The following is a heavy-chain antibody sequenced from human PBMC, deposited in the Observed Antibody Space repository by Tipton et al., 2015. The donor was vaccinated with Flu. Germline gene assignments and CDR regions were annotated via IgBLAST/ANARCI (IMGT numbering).Heavy chain of an antibody. J-gene: IGHJ5*02. CDR2: IFYSGGN. Sequence: GLVKPSETLSLTCTVSGGSVNSAGYFWSWIRQHPGKGLEWIGYIFYSGGNYYNPSLNSRVTISVDTSKNQFSLTLTSVTAADTAVYYCARSIRGSEWFDPWGQGTLVTVSS. V-gene: IGHV4-31*03. D-gene: IGHD3-10*01. CDR1: GGSVNSAGYF. CDR3: ARSIRGSEWFDP.